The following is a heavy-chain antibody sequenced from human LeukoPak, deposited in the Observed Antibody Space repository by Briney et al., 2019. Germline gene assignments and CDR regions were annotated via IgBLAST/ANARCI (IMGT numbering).Heavy chain of an antibody. J-gene: IGHJ6*03. CDR2: IFYNGNT. CDR1: GASFSSYY. CDR3: ARRYRGYMDV. Sequence: SETLSLTCTVSGASFSSYYWSWLRQPPGKGLEWIAYIFYNGNTKYNPSLKSRVTKSVDTSKNQFSLKLSSVTAADTAVYYCARRYRGYMDVWGKGTTVTISS. D-gene: IGHD1-26*01. V-gene: IGHV4-59*12.